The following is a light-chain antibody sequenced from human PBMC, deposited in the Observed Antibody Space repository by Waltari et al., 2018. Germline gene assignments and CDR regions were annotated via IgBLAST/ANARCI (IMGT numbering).Light chain of an antibody. CDR3: QQYNNWLTWT. V-gene: IGKV3-15*01. J-gene: IGKJ1*01. CDR1: QSVSSN. Sequence: EVVMTQSPATLSVSPGERATLSCRASQSVSSNLAWYQQRPGQAPRLLIYGASTRATGIPASFSGSGSWTDFTLTISSLQSEDFAIYYCQQYNNWLTWTFGQGTKVEIK. CDR2: GAS.